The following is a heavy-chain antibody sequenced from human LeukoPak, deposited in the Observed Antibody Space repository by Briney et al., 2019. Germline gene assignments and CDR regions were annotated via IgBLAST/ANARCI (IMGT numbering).Heavy chain of an antibody. CDR1: GFTFSSYA. Sequence: GRSLRLSCAASGFTFSSYAMHWVRQAPAKGLEWVAAISYDGRNTYYADSVKGRFTISRDNSKNTMFLQMNSLRPEDTALYYCARDQSPHGSESYFGSWGQGTRVTVSS. J-gene: IGHJ4*02. V-gene: IGHV3-30*04. CDR2: ISYDGRNT. D-gene: IGHD3-10*01. CDR3: ARDQSPHGSESYFGS.